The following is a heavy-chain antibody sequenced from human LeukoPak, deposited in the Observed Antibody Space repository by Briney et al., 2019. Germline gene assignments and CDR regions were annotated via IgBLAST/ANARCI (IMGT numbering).Heavy chain of an antibody. V-gene: IGHV4-38-2*01. CDR3: ARLGYGDLFDY. Sequence: KPSETLSLTCAVSGHSISSGYYWGWIRQPPGKGLEWIGSIYHSGSTYYNPSLKSRVTISVDTSKNQFSLKLSSVTAADTAVYYCARLGYGDLFDYWGQGTLVTVSS. D-gene: IGHD4-17*01. CDR2: IYHSGST. J-gene: IGHJ4*02. CDR1: GHSISSGYY.